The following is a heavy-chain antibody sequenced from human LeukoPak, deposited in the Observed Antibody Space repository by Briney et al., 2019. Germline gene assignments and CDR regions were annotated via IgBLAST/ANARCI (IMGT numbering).Heavy chain of an antibody. V-gene: IGHV3-21*01. Sequence: NPGGSLRLSCAASGFTFSSYSMNWVRQAPGKGLEWVSSISSSSSYIYYADSVKGRFTISRDNAKNSLYLQMNSLRAEDTAVYYCARDRNPYCGGDCYPDYWGQGTLVTVSS. J-gene: IGHJ4*02. CDR3: ARDRNPYCGGDCYPDY. CDR1: GFTFSSYS. D-gene: IGHD2-21*02. CDR2: ISSSSSYI.